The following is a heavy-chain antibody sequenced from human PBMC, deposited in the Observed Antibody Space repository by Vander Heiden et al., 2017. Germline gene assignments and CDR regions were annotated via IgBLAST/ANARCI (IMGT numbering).Heavy chain of an antibody. Sequence: EVQLLESGGGLVQPGGSLRLSCSASGFTFSTYAIGWVRQAPGKGLEWVSSMSGSGGSTYYADSVKGRFTISRDNFKNTLYLQMNSLRAEDTAVYYCAKDRWFGESHNRFDSWGQGTLVTVSP. CDR3: AKDRWFGESHNRFDS. CDR2: MSGSGGST. CDR1: GFTFSTYA. V-gene: IGHV3-23*01. J-gene: IGHJ4*02. D-gene: IGHD3-10*01.